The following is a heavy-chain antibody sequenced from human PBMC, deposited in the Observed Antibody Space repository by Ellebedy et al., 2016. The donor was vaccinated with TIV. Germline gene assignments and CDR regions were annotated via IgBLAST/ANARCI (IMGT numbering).Heavy chain of an antibody. CDR3: AKGVHTSMVLVTFDY. CDR2: ISGSGGST. D-gene: IGHD2/OR15-2a*01. Sequence: GESLKISCAASGFTFSSYAMSWVRQAPGKGLEWVSAISGSGGSTYSAVSVKGRFAISRDSSKNTLYLQMNSLRAEDTAVYYCAKGVHTSMVLVTFDYWGQGTLVTVSS. J-gene: IGHJ4*02. V-gene: IGHV3-23*01. CDR1: GFTFSSYA.